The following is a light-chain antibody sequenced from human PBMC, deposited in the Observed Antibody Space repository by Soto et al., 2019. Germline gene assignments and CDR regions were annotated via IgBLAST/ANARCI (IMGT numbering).Light chain of an antibody. CDR3: QSYDSSLSGFYV. J-gene: IGLJ1*01. Sequence: QSVLTQPPSVSGAPGQMVTISCTGSSSNIGAGYDVHWYQHLPGTAPKLLIYGNTNRPSGVPDRFSGSKSGTSASLAITGLQVEDEADYYCQSYDSSLSGFYVFGTGTKVTVL. CDR1: SSNIGAGYD. CDR2: GNT. V-gene: IGLV1-40*01.